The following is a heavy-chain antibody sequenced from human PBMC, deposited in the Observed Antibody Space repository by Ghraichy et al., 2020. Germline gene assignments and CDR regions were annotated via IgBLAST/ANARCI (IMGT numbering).Heavy chain of an antibody. V-gene: IGHV4-61*01. CDR2: IYYSGST. Sequence: SETLYLTCTVSGGSVSSGSYYWSWIRQPPGKGLEWIGYIYYSGSTNYNPSLKSRVTISVDTSKNQFSLKLSSVTAADTAVYYCARGHSSGWYPYFDYWGQGTLVTVSS. J-gene: IGHJ4*02. CDR3: ARGHSSGWYPYFDY. CDR1: GGSVSSGSYY. D-gene: IGHD6-19*01.